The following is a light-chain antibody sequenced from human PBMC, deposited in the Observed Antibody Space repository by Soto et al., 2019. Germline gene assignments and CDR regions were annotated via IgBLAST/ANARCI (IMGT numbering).Light chain of an antibody. Sequence: QSALTQPASVSGSPGQSITISCTGTSSDVGGYNYVSWYQHHPGKAPKLIIYEVSNRPSGVSNRFSGSKSGNTASPTISGLQAEDETDYYCSSYTSDNTLVFGGGTKVTVL. CDR1: SSDVGGYNY. V-gene: IGLV2-14*01. J-gene: IGLJ2*01. CDR2: EVS. CDR3: SSYTSDNTLV.